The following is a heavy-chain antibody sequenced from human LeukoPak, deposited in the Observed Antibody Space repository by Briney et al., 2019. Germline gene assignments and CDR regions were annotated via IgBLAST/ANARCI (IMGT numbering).Heavy chain of an antibody. Sequence: GGSLRLSCAASGLTLSNFGMHWVRQAPGKGLEWVALIWNDGSDKYYADSVKGRFTISRDNSKNTLYLQMNSLRAEDTAMYYCARDLRGIVGTTPFKWFDPWGQGTLVTVSS. J-gene: IGHJ5*02. CDR2: IWNDGSDK. V-gene: IGHV3-33*01. CDR1: GLTLSNFG. CDR3: ARDLRGIVGTTPFKWFDP. D-gene: IGHD1-26*01.